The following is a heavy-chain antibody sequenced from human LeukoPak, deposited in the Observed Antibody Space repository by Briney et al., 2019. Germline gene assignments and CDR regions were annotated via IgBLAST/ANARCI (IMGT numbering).Heavy chain of an antibody. Sequence: PGGSLRLSCAASGFTFSSYWMSWVRQAPGKGLEWVANIKQDGSEKYYVDSVKGRFTISRDNAKNSLYLQMNSLRAEDTAVYYCARHTPDYDFWSGYYMDVWGKGTTVTVSS. CDR2: IKQDGSEK. CDR1: GFTFSSYW. CDR3: ARHTPDYDFWSGYYMDV. J-gene: IGHJ6*03. V-gene: IGHV3-7*01. D-gene: IGHD3-3*01.